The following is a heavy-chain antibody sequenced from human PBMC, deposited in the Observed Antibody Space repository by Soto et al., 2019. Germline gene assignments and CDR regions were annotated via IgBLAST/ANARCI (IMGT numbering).Heavy chain of an antibody. CDR2: IWYDGSNK. CDR3: ARDRDCSSTSCYLFFDY. D-gene: IGHD2-2*01. J-gene: IGHJ4*02. CDR1: GFTFSSYG. Sequence: QVQLVESGGGVVQPGRSLRLSCAASGFTFSSYGMHWVRQAPGKGLEWVAVIWYDGSNKYYADSVKGRFTISRDNSKNTLYLQMNSLRAEDTAVYYCARDRDCSSTSCYLFFDYWGQGTLVTVSS. V-gene: IGHV3-33*01.